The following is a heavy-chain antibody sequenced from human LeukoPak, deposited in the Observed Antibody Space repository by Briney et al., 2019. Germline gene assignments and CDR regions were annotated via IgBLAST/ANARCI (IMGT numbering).Heavy chain of an antibody. CDR1: GGSISSLNL. D-gene: IGHD6-19*01. Sequence: SGTLSLTCIVSGGSISSLNLWSWLRQPPGKGLEWIGEMYLGGTTNFNPSLKSRVTILIDESKNQLSLQLTSVTAADTAVYYCAGLEGRYSTDWFYFFAYWGQGALVTVSS. CDR3: AGLEGRYSTDWFYFFAY. V-gene: IGHV4-4*02. CDR2: MYLGGTT. J-gene: IGHJ4*02.